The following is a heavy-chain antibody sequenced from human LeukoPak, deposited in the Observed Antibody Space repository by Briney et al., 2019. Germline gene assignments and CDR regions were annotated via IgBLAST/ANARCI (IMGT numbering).Heavy chain of an antibody. CDR3: ARDRTILTGDAFDI. CDR1: GCSFSSYA. CDR2: IIPIFGTA. Sequence: SVTVSCKASGCSFSSYAISWVRQAPGQGLEWMGGIIPIFGTANYAQKFQGRVTITADESTSTAYMELSSLRSEDTAVYYCARDRTILTGDAFDIWGQGTMVTVSS. J-gene: IGHJ3*02. D-gene: IGHD3-9*01. V-gene: IGHV1-69*01.